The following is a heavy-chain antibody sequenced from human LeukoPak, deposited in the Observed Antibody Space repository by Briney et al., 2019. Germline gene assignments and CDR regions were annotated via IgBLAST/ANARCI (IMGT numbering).Heavy chain of an antibody. V-gene: IGHV1-2*02. D-gene: IGHD2-2*01. CDR1: GYTFTGYY. CDR3: ARAVFVCSSTSCYAPEGWGLDYYYYYYMDV. CDR2: INPNSGGT. Sequence: WASVKVSCKASGYTFTGYYMHWVRQAPGQGLEWMGWINPNSGGTNYAQKFQGRVTMTRDTSISTAYMELSRLRSDDTAVYYCARAVFVCSSTSCYAPEGWGLDYYYYYYMDVWGKGTTVTVSS. J-gene: IGHJ6*03.